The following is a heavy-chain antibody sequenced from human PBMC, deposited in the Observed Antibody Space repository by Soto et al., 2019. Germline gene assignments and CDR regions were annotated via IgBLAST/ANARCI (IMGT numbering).Heavy chain of an antibody. D-gene: IGHD3-9*01. CDR2: INPSGGST. V-gene: IGHV1-46*01. Sequence: ASVKVSCKASGYTFTSYYMHWVRQAPGQGLEWMGIINPSGGSTSYAQKFQGRVTVTRDTSTSTVYMELSSLRSEDTAVYYCARTYYDILTGYSIPQAVNWFDPWGQGTLVTVSS. J-gene: IGHJ5*02. CDR3: ARTYYDILTGYSIPQAVNWFDP. CDR1: GYTFTSYY.